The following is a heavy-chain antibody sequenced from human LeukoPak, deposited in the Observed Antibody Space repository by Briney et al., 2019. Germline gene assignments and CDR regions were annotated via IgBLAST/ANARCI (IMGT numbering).Heavy chain of an antibody. CDR1: GFTFSSYA. V-gene: IGHV3-23*01. J-gene: IGHJ4*02. CDR2: ISGSGGST. D-gene: IGHD3-22*01. Sequence: PGGSLILSCAASGFTFSSYAMSWVRQAPGEGLEWVSAISGSGGSTYYADSVKGRFTISRDNSRNTLYLQMNSLRAEDTAVYYCAKGARITMIVVVPQYDYWGQGTLVTVSS. CDR3: AKGARITMIVVVPQYDY.